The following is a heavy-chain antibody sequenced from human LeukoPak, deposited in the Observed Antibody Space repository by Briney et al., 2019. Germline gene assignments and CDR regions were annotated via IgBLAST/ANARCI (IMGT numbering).Heavy chain of an antibody. V-gene: IGHV3-74*01. J-gene: IGHJ6*04. CDR1: GFTLSSYW. D-gene: IGHD3-10*02. CDR3: AELGITMIGGV. CDR2: IKSDGSTP. Sequence: GGSLRLSCAASGFTLSSYWMHWVRQAPGKGLVWVSRIKSDGSTPNYADSVKGRFTISRDNAKNSLYLQMNSLRAEDTAVYYCAELGITMIGGVWGKGTTVTISS.